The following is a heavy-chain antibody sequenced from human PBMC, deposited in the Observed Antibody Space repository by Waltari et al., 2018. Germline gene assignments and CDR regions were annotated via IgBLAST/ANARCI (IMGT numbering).Heavy chain of an antibody. V-gene: IGHV3-21*01. CDR1: GFTFSSYS. CDR2: ISSSSSYI. D-gene: IGHD6-19*01. J-gene: IGHJ4*02. Sequence: EVQLVESGGGLVKPGGSLRLSCAASGFTFSSYSMNWVRQAPGKGREWVSSISSSSSYIYYADSVKGRFTISRDNAKNSLYLQRNSLRAEDTAVYYCARVGVGGNGGWGQGTLVTVSS. CDR3: ARVGVGGNGG.